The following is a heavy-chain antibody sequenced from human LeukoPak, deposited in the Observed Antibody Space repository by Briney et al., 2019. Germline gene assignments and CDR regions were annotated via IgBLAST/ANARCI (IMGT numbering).Heavy chain of an antibody. J-gene: IGHJ4*02. CDR3: VRLRRNSDSSGYFYYYDN. V-gene: IGHV3-21*01. D-gene: IGHD3-22*01. Sequence: AGSLRLSCSASGFVFSSFSFNWHRQAPGKGLEWVASVNTGSSYIYYADSVRGRFTISRDNDKNSVLLQMNSLGAEDMDMYHCVRLRRNSDSSGYFYYYDNWGQGTPVTVSS. CDR2: VNTGSSYI. CDR1: GFVFSSFS.